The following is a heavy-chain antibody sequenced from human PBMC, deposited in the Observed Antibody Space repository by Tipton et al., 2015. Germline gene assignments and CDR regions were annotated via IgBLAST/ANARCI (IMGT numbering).Heavy chain of an antibody. Sequence: TLSLTCTVSGGSITQYYRTWIRQTPGKGLEWIGYINYRGDTNYNPALKSRVTISADTSKNQFSLKLTSVTAADTAVYYCARADIRGYGMDAWGQGATITVSS. V-gene: IGHV4-59*01. CDR1: GGSITQYY. J-gene: IGHJ6*01. CDR3: ARADIRGYGMDA. CDR2: INYRGDT.